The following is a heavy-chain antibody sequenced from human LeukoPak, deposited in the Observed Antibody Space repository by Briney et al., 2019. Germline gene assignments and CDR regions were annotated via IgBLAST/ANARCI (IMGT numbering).Heavy chain of an antibody. CDR2: ISSGGSTI. V-gene: IGHV3-48*03. Sequence: PGGSLRLSCAASGFTFSSFEMKWVRQAPGKGLEWVSYISSGGSTIYYADSVKGRFTISRDNAKNSLYLQMNSLRAEDTAVYYCAREGVGATKRGAFDYWGQGTLVTVSS. CDR1: GFTFSSFE. J-gene: IGHJ4*02. D-gene: IGHD1-26*01. CDR3: AREGVGATKRGAFDY.